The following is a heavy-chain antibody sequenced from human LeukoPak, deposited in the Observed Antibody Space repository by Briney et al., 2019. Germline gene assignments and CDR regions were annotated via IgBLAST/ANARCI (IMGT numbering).Heavy chain of an antibody. J-gene: IGHJ4*02. CDR2: IDPSDSYT. CDR1: GFSFTNYW. V-gene: IGHV5-10-1*01. CDR3: ARIMTTVTK. D-gene: IGHD4-17*01. Sequence: GESLKISCKVSGFSFTNYWISWVRQMPGKGLEWMGRIDPSDSYTQYSPSFQGHVTISADMSIGTVYLQWSSLKASDTAIYYCARIMTTVTKWGQGTLVTVSS.